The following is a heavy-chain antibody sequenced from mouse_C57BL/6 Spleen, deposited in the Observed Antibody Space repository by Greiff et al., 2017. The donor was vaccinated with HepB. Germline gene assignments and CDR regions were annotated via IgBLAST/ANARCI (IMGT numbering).Heavy chain of an antibody. D-gene: IGHD1-1*01. CDR1: GYTFTDYY. Sequence: VQLQQSGAELVRPGASVKLSCKASGYTFTDYYINWVKQRPGQGLEWIARIYPGSGNTYYNEKFKGKATLTAEKSSSTAYMQLSSLTSEDSAVYFCARGAYYYGSSYDYAMDYWGQGTSVTVSS. CDR2: IYPGSGNT. V-gene: IGHV1-76*01. CDR3: ARGAYYYGSSYDYAMDY. J-gene: IGHJ4*01.